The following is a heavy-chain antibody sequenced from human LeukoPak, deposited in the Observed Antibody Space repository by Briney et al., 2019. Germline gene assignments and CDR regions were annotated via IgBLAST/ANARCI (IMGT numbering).Heavy chain of an antibody. CDR2: ISGYNAET. Sequence: GASVKVSCKTSGYTFTSYGLYWVRQAPGQGLEWMGWISGYNAETNYARKFQGRVTMTTDTSTTTAYIELTSLTSDDTALYYCAREGDSAGWYSPAFRLLDYWGQGTMVAVSS. V-gene: IGHV1-18*01. CDR1: GYTFTSYG. CDR3: AREGDSAGWYSPAFRLLDY. D-gene: IGHD6-19*01. J-gene: IGHJ4*02.